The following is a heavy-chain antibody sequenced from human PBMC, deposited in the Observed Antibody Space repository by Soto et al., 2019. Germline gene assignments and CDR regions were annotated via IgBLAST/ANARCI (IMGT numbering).Heavy chain of an antibody. D-gene: IGHD3-22*01. V-gene: IGHV4-59*01. J-gene: IGHJ1*01. CDR1: GGSISSYY. Sequence: PSETLSLTCTVSGGSISSYYWSWIRQPPGKGLEWIGYIYYSGSTNYNPSLKSRVTISVDTSKNQFSLKLSSVTAADTAVYYCASMSYYYDSSGYQEYFQHWGQGTLVTVSS. CDR2: IYYSGST. CDR3: ASMSYYYDSSGYQEYFQH.